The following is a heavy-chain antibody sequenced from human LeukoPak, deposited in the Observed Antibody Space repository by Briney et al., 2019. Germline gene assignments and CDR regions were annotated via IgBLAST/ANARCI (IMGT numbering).Heavy chain of an antibody. Sequence: SETLSLTCAVYGGSFSGYYWSWIRQHPGKGLEWIGYIYYSRSTYYNPSLKSRVTISVDTSKNQFSLKLSSVTAADTAVYYCAREPPDCGGDCFFDYWGQGTLVTVSS. D-gene: IGHD2-21*02. CDR2: IYYSRST. V-gene: IGHV4-31*11. CDR1: GGSFSGYY. CDR3: AREPPDCGGDCFFDY. J-gene: IGHJ4*02.